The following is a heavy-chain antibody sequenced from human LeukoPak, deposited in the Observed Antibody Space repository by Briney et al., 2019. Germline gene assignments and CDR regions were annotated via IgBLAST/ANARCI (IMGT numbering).Heavy chain of an antibody. D-gene: IGHD3-9*01. CDR1: GFTVRSNY. CDR2: IYNDGGT. V-gene: IGHV3-53*01. J-gene: IGHJ4*02. Sequence: PGGSLRLSCAASGFTVRSNYMSWVRQAPGKGLEWVSIIYNDGGTYYAGSVKGRFTISRDNSKNTLFLQMNSLRAEDTAVYFCARLYYDILTAIRNWGQGTLVTVSS. CDR3: ARLYYDILTAIRN.